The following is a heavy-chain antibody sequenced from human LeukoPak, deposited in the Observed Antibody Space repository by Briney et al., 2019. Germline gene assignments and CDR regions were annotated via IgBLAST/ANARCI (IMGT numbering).Heavy chain of an antibody. D-gene: IGHD6-13*01. V-gene: IGHV4-59*01. J-gene: IGHJ4*02. CDR3: ARGVYIAAAQYGY. CDR1: GRSISNYY. Sequence: ASETLSLTCTVSGRSISNYYWSCLRQPPGEGREGIGYIYYRGTTNYNPSLKSRVTISVDTSKNQFSLKLNSVTAADTAVYYCARGVYIAAAQYGYWGKGNLVSVSS. CDR2: IYYRGTT.